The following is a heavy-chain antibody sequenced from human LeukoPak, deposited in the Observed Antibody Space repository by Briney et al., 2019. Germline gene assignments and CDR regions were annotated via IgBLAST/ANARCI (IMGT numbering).Heavy chain of an antibody. CDR1: GGSISSSSYY. CDR2: IYYSGST. Sequence: SETLSLTCTVSGGSISSSSYYWAWIRQPPGKGLQWIGSIYYSGSTYYNPSLKSRVTISVDTSKNQFSLNLRSVTAADTAMYYCARDNLNAFDFWGQGTMVAVSS. V-gene: IGHV4-39*07. J-gene: IGHJ3*01. CDR3: ARDNLNAFDF.